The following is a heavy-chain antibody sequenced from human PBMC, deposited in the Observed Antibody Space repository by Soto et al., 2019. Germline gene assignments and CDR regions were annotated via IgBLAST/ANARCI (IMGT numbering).Heavy chain of an antibody. CDR3: VREGEYCSGGSCTYFNY. CDR1: GFTFSSYS. Sequence: QVQLVESGGGVVQPGTSLGLSCLGSGFTFSSYSMYWVRQAPGKGLEWVAYISHHGSNQYYADSVKGRFTTSRDNSQNTLYLQMNSLTTEDTAVYYCVREGEYCSGGSCTYFNYWGQGTLVTVSS. D-gene: IGHD2-15*01. CDR2: ISHHGSNQ. V-gene: IGHV3-30-3*01. J-gene: IGHJ4*02.